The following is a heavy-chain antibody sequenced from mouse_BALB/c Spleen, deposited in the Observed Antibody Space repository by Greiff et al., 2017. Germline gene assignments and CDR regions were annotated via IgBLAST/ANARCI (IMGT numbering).Heavy chain of an antibody. V-gene: IGHV5-6-3*01. CDR2: INSNGGST. J-gene: IGHJ2*01. CDR1: GFTFSSYG. CDR3: ARDRGNFDY. D-gene: IGHD3-3*01. Sequence: EVQGVESGGGLVQPGGSLKLSCAASGFTFSSYGMSWVRQTPDKRLELVATINSNGGSTYYPDSVKGRFTISRDNAKNTLYLQMSSLKSEDTAMYYCARDRGNFDYWGQGTTLTVSS.